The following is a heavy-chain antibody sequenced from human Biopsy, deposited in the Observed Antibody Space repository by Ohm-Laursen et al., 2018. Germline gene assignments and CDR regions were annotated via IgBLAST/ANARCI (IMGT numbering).Heavy chain of an antibody. Sequence: SLRLSCTASGFSVSSYDMNWVRQAPGKGLEWVSSISASSSYIHYADSVKGRFTVSRDNAKNSLYLQMNSLRAADTAIYYCATELLPPGVGGPWLDSWGQGTPVTVSS. CDR2: ISASSSYI. CDR3: ATELLPPGVGGPWLDS. CDR1: GFSVSSYD. D-gene: IGHD3-16*01. J-gene: IGHJ5*01. V-gene: IGHV3-21*06.